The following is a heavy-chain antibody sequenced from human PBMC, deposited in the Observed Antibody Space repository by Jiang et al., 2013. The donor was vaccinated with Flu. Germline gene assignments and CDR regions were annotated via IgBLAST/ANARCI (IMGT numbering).Heavy chain of an antibody. J-gene: IGHJ6*04. CDR3: ARDRRIALYYYGMDV. Sequence: VQLVESGGGLVQPGGSLRLSCAASGFTFSSYEMNWVRQAPGKGLEWVSYISSSGSTIYYADSVKGRFTISRDNAKNSLYLQMNSLRAEDTAVYYCARDRRIALYYYGMDVWGKGPRSPSPQ. CDR2: ISSSGSTI. D-gene: IGHD6-13*01. CDR1: GFTFSSYE. V-gene: IGHV3-48*03.